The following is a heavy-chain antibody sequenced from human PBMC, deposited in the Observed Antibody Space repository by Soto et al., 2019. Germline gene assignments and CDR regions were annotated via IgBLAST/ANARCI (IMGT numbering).Heavy chain of an antibody. CDR2: INPSGGST. CDR1: GYSFIGYY. J-gene: IGHJ6*02. D-gene: IGHD4-17*01. CDR3: ARDVEHGAANFCLSYGMDV. V-gene: IGHV1-46*01. Sequence: ASVKVSCKASGYSFIGYYMHWVRQAPGQGLEWMGMINPSGGSTNYAQKFQGRVSMTRDTSTTTLYMELSSLRSEDTAVYYCARDVEHGAANFCLSYGMDVWGQVTTVTVSS.